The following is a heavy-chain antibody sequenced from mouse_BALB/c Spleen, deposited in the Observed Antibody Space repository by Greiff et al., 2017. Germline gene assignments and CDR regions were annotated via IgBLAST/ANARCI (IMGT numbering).Heavy chain of an antibody. V-gene: IGHV14-3*02. D-gene: IGHD1-2*01. Sequence: VQLKESGAELVKPGASVKLSCTASGFNIKDTYMHWVKQRPEQGLEWIGRIDPANGNTKYDPKFQGKATITADTSSNTAYLQLSSLTSEDTAVYYCAIIHYYGYYAMDYWGQGTSVTVSS. CDR2: IDPANGNT. J-gene: IGHJ4*01. CDR1: GFNIKDTY. CDR3: AIIHYYGYYAMDY.